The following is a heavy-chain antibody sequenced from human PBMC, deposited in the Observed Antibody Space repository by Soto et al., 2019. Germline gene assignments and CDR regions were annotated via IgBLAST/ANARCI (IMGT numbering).Heavy chain of an antibody. V-gene: IGHV4-61*01. CDR2: IYYSGST. J-gene: IGHJ4*02. CDR3: AGGGGSYGPFDS. CDR1: GGSVNSAYYY. D-gene: IGHD1-26*01. Sequence: QVQLQESGPGLVKPSETLSLTCTVSGGSVNSAYYYWSWIRQPPGKGLEWIGYIYYSGSTNYNPSLKVRIPISLNTHKTPFSLRLTSVPAADTAVYSWAGGGGSYGPFDSWGQGTLVTVSS.